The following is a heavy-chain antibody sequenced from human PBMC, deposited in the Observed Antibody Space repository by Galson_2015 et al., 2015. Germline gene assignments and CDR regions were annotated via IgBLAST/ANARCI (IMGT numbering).Heavy chain of an antibody. CDR2: IYSGGST. J-gene: IGHJ6*03. CDR1: GFSVRSNY. Sequence: SLRLSCAASGFSVRSNYMSWVRQAPGKGLEWVSVIYSGGSTYYADSVKGRFTISRDNSKNTLFLQMNSLRVEDTAVYYCARETPDYYYYYYMDVWGKGTTVTVSS. CDR3: ARETPDYYYYYYMDV. V-gene: IGHV3-53*01.